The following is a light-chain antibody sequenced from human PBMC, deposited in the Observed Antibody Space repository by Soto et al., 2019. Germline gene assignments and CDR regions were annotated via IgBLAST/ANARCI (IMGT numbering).Light chain of an antibody. CDR2: DVN. J-gene: IGLJ1*01. Sequence: ALTQPRSVSGSPGQSVTISCTGTSSDVGGYDYVSWYQQHPGKAPKLIIYDVNKRPSGVPDRFSGSKSGSTASLTISGLQSEDEADYFCCSYAGTYTYVFATGTKVTVL. V-gene: IGLV2-11*01. CDR1: SSDVGGYDY. CDR3: CSYAGTYTYV.